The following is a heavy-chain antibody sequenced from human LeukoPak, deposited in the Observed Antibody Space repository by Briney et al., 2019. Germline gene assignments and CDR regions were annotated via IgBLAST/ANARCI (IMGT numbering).Heavy chain of an antibody. CDR3: ARQSGSGTWSSDY. J-gene: IGHJ4*02. Sequence: SSETLSLTCTVSGGSISSYYWSWIRQPPGKGLERIGYIYYSGSTYYNPSLKSRVTISVDTSKNQFSLKLSSVTAADTAVYYCARQSGSGTWSSDYWGQGTLVTVSS. V-gene: IGHV4-59*04. CDR2: IYYSGST. D-gene: IGHD6-13*01. CDR1: GGSISSYY.